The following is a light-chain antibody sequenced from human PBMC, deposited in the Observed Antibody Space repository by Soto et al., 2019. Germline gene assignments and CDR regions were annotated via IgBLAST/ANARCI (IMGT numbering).Light chain of an antibody. CDR3: MQSLQTPLT. J-gene: IGKJ4*01. Sequence: DIVMTQSPLSLPVTPGEPASISCRSSQNLLHSNGYNYVDWYLQKPGQSPQLLIFLGSNRASGVTDRFSGSGSGTEFTLKISRVEAEDVGVYYCMQSLQTPLTFGGGTKVESK. CDR1: QNLLHSNGYNY. CDR2: LGS. V-gene: IGKV2-28*01.